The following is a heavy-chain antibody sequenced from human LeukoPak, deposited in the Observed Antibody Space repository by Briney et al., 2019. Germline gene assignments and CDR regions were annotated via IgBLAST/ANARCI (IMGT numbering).Heavy chain of an antibody. V-gene: IGHV1-58*02. J-gene: IGHJ4*02. CDR2: IVVGSGNT. CDR3: AADRVFGVVTLDY. D-gene: IGHD3-3*01. Sequence: TSVKVSCKASGFTFTSSAMRWVRQARGQRLAWIGGIVVGSGNTNYAQKFQERVTITRDMSTSTAYMELSSLRCEDTAVYYCAADRVFGVVTLDYWGQGTLVTVSS. CDR1: GFTFTSSA.